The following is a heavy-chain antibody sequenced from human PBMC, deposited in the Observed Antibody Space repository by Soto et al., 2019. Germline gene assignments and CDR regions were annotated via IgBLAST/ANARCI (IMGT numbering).Heavy chain of an antibody. J-gene: IGHJ3*02. CDR1: GFTVSSNY. CDR3: ARAPLPDMVRGGNDAFDI. Sequence: GGSLRLSCAASGFTVSSNYMSWVRQAPGKGLEWVSVIYSGGSTYYADSVKGRFTISRDNSKNTLYLQMNSLRAEDTAVYYCARAPLPDMVRGGNDAFDIWGQGTMVTVSS. CDR2: IYSGGST. D-gene: IGHD3-10*01. V-gene: IGHV3-66*01.